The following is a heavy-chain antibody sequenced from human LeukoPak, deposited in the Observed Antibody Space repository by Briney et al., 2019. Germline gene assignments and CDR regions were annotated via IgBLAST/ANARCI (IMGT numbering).Heavy chain of an antibody. D-gene: IGHD5-18*01. CDR1: GFTFSSYG. V-gene: IGHV3-33*01. CDR3: ARDLTSEDTASYYYYYGMDV. Sequence: HSGGSLRLSCAASGFTFSSYGMHWVRQAPGKGLEGVAVIWYDGSNKYYAASVKGRFTISRDNSKNTLYLQMNSLRAEDTAVYYCARDLTSEDTASYYYYYGMDVWGQGTTVTVSS. CDR2: IWYDGSNK. J-gene: IGHJ6*02.